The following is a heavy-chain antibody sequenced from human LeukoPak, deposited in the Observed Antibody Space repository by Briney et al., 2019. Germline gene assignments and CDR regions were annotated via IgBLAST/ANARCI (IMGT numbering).Heavy chain of an antibody. CDR2: IYHSGST. D-gene: IGHD5-12*01. J-gene: IGHJ4*02. Sequence: SETLSLTCAVSGYSISSGYYWGWIRQPPGKGLEWIGSIYHSGSTYYNPSLKSRVTISVDTSKNQFSLKLSSVTAADTAVYYCARHRLPTGVFDNWGQGTLVTVSS. CDR1: GYSISSGYY. CDR3: ARHRLPTGVFDN. V-gene: IGHV4-38-2*01.